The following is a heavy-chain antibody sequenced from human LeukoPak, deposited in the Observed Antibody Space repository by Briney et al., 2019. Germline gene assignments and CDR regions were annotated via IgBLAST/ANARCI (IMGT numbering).Heavy chain of an antibody. Sequence: ASVKVSCKASGYTFTGYYMHWVRQAPGPGLEWMGWINPNSGGTNYAQKSQGRVTMTRDTSITTAYMELSRLRSDDTAVYYCARTHCSSTSCYPYFDYWGQGTLVTVSS. J-gene: IGHJ4*02. V-gene: IGHV1-2*02. CDR1: GYTFTGYY. CDR3: ARTHCSSTSCYPYFDY. D-gene: IGHD2-2*01. CDR2: INPNSGGT.